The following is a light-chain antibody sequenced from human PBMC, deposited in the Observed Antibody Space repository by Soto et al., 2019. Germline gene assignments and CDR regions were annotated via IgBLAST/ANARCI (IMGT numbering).Light chain of an antibody. J-gene: IGLJ1*01. V-gene: IGLV2-11*01. CDR2: DVS. CDR1: SSDVGGYNY. Sequence: QSVLTQPRSVSGSPGQSVTISCTGTSSDVGGYNYVSWYQQHPGKAPKLMIYDVSKRPSGVPDRFSGSKSGNTASLTISGLQAEDEADYYCGSWTTYRPYVFATGTKVTVL. CDR3: GSWTTYRPYV.